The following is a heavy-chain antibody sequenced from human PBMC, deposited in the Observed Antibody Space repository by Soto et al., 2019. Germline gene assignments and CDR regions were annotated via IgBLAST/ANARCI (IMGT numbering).Heavy chain of an antibody. CDR3: ARVYRYYDRRFDP. J-gene: IGHJ5*02. Sequence: KTSETLSLTCTVSGGSISSGDYYWSWIRQPPGKGLEWIGYIYYSGSTYYNPSLKSRVTISVDTSKNQFSLKLSSVTAADTAVYYCARVYRYYDRRFDPWGQGTLVTVSS. V-gene: IGHV4-30-4*01. D-gene: IGHD3-22*01. CDR1: GGSISSGDYY. CDR2: IYYSGST.